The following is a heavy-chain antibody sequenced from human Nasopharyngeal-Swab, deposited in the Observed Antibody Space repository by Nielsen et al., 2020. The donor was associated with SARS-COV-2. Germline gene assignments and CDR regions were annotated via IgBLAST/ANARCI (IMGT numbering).Heavy chain of an antibody. J-gene: IGHJ6*02. CDR3: ARGCVLTGPSCYYYGMDV. CDR2: ISSSSSYI. V-gene: IGHV3-21*01. Sequence: GGSLRLSCAASGFTFSSYNMNWVRQAPGKGLEWVSSISSSSSYIYYADSVKGRFPISRDHATPSLYLQLNRLSAEDTAVSYCARGCVLTGPSCYYYGMDVWGQGTTVTVSS. CDR1: GFTFSSYN. D-gene: IGHD3-9*01.